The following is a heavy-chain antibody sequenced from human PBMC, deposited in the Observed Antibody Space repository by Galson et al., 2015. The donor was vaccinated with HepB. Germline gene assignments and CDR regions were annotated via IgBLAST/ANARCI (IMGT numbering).Heavy chain of an antibody. J-gene: IGHJ4*02. CDR2: ISSSYYI. D-gene: IGHD1-26*01. Sequence: SLRLSCAASGFTFSSYSMNWVRQAPGKGLECVSSISSSYYIYHADSVKGRFTISRDNAKNSLYLQMNSLRAEDTAVYYCAGYSGTYSWDYWGQGTQVTVSS. V-gene: IGHV3-21*01. CDR1: GFTFSSYS. CDR3: AGYSGTYSWDY.